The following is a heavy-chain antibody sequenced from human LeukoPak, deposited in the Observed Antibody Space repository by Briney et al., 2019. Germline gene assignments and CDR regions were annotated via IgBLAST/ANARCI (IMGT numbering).Heavy chain of an antibody. CDR2: IIPIFGTA. D-gene: IGHD1-26*01. CDR3: ARDLGIVGATTSYYYYMDV. J-gene: IGHJ6*03. V-gene: IGHV1-69*05. Sequence: SVKVSCKASGGTFSSYAISWVRQAPGQGLEWMGRIIPIFGTANYAQKFQGRVTITTDESTSTAYMELSSLRSEDTTVYYCARDLGIVGATTSYYYYMDVWGKGTTVTVSS. CDR1: GGTFSSYA.